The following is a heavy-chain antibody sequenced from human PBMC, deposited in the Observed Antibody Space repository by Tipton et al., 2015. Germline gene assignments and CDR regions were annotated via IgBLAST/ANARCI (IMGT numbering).Heavy chain of an antibody. CDR3: ARGGTMVRGVIIQSDP. Sequence: GLVKPSETLSLTCTVSGGSISTYYWSWMRQPLGKGLEYIGYIYYSGSTYYNPSLKSRVAISVDTSNNQFSLKMSFVTAADTAVYYCARGGTMVRGVIIQSDPWGQGTQVTVSA. D-gene: IGHD3-10*01. CDR2: IYYSGST. J-gene: IGHJ5*02. CDR1: GGSISTYY. V-gene: IGHV4-59*08.